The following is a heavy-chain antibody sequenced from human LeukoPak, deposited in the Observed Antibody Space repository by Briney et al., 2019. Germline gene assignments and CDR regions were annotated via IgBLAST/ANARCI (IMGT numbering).Heavy chain of an antibody. J-gene: IGHJ4*02. CDR2: IYSSGNT. CDR1: HDSFISYY. D-gene: IGHD6-6*01. CDR3: ARDEGIAAQFDY. V-gene: IGHV4-59*01. Sequence: SGTLSLTCTVSHDSFISYYWNWIRQPPGKGLEWIGYIYSSGNTDYNPALKSRVTISMDTSRNQFSLKLRSVTAADTAIYYCARDEGIAAQFDYWGQGALVTVSS.